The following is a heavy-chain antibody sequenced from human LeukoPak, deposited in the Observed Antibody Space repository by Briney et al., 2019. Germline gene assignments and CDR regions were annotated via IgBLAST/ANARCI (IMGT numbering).Heavy chain of an antibody. CDR2: INPNSGGT. J-gene: IGHJ4*02. CDR3: ASEYCSSTSCYFNY. Sequence: GAPVKVSCKASGYTFTGYYMHWVRQAPGQGLEWMGWINPNSGGTNYAQKFQGRVTMTRDTSISTAYMELSRLRSDDTAVYYCASEYCSSTSCYFNYWGQGTLVTVSS. D-gene: IGHD2-2*01. V-gene: IGHV1-2*02. CDR1: GYTFTGYY.